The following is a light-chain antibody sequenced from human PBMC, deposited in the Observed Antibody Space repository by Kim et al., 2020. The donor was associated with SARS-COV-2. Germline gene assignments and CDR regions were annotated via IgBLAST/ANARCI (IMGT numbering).Light chain of an antibody. CDR2: GKN. V-gene: IGLV3-19*01. Sequence: SSELTQDPAVSMALGQTVRITCQGDSLRSYYASWYQQKPGRAPVLVIYGKNNRPSGIPDRFSGSSSGNTASLTITGAQAEDEADYYCNSRDSSGIHVVFG. CDR1: SLRSYY. J-gene: IGLJ2*01. CDR3: NSRDSSGIHVV.